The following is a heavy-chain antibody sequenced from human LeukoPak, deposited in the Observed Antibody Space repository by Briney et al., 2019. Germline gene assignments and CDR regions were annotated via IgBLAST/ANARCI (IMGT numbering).Heavy chain of an antibody. CDR1: GYSITNGYY. V-gene: IGHV4-38-2*02. CDR3: VRACALYYYGSGSYLHYYYYMDV. D-gene: IGHD3-10*01. CDR2: IYHSGST. Sequence: SETLSLTCTVSGYSITNGYYWGWIRQPPGKGLEWIGSIYHSGSTYYNPSLKSRVTISVDTSKNQFSLKLSSVTAADTAVYYCVRACALYYYGSGSYLHYYYYMDVWGKGTTVTVSS. J-gene: IGHJ6*03.